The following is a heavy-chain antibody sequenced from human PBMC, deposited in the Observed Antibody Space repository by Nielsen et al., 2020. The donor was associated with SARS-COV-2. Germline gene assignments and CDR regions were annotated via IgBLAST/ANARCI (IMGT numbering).Heavy chain of an antibody. CDR2: INPNSGGA. J-gene: IGHJ6*02. CDR1: GYTFTDYY. V-gene: IGHV1-2*06. CDR3: TRAFRRPPYDGMDV. Sequence: ASVKVSCKASGYTFTDYYIYWVRQAPGQGFAWMGRINPNSGGANYAQKFQGRVTMTGDTSINIAYMELSRLRSDDTAVYYCTRAFRRPPYDGMDVWGQGTTVTVSS. D-gene: IGHD3-10*01.